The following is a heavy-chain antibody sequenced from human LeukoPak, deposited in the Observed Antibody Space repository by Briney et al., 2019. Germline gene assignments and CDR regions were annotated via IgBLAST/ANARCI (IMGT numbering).Heavy chain of an antibody. CDR1: GFTFSSYW. J-gene: IGHJ4*02. D-gene: IGHD3-3*01. Sequence: GGSLRLSCAVSGFTFSSYWMHWVRQAPGKGLVWVSRINSDGSTTTYADSVKGRFTISRDNAKNTLFLQMNSLRAEDTAVYYCARSDEAAFWSGYYFDYWGQGTLVTVSS. CDR2: INSDGSTT. V-gene: IGHV3-74*03. CDR3: ARSDEAAFWSGYYFDY.